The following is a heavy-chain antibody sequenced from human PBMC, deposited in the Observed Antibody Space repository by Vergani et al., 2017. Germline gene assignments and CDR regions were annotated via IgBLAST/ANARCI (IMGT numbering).Heavy chain of an antibody. CDR3: ARDQWDDDGPRGWFAP. J-gene: IGHJ5*02. CDR2: VYTSGTT. Sequence: QVQLQESGPGLVKPSQTLSLTCTVSGDSISSGSPFWIWIRQPAGKELEWIGSVYTSGTTHYNPSLRTRVRLSADLSQSQFSLKMTSLTAADTAVYFCARDQWDDDGPRGWFAPWGQGILVTVSS. V-gene: IGHV4-61*02. D-gene: IGHD5-24*01. CDR1: GDSISSGSPF.